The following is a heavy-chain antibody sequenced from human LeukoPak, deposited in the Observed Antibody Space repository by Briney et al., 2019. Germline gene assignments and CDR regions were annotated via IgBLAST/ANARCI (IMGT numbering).Heavy chain of an antibody. CDR1: GESVSSYSAA. CDR3: ARDCSGGRCYGRTWGFDY. Sequence: SHTLSLTCAISGESVSSYSAAWNWIGQSPSRGLEWLGRTYYRSKWFNDYAVSVKSRITISPDTSMNHFSLQLNSVTPEDTAVYYCARDCSGGRCYGRTWGFDYWGQGTLVTVSS. J-gene: IGHJ4*02. V-gene: IGHV6-1*01. D-gene: IGHD2-15*01. CDR2: TYYRSKWFN.